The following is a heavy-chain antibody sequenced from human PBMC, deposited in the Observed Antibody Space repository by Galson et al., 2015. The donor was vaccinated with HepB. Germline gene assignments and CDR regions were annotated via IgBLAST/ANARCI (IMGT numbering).Heavy chain of an antibody. CDR3: ARASDRSGSYPIHH. J-gene: IGHJ1*01. CDR2: IYYSGST. Sequence: LSLTCTVSGGSISSGGYYWSWIRQHPGKGLEWIGYIYYSGSTYYNPSLKSRVTISVDTSKNQFFLRLSSVTAADTAMYYCARASDRSGSYPIHHWGQGTLVTVSS. D-gene: IGHD1-26*01. V-gene: IGHV4-31*03. CDR1: GGSISSGGYY.